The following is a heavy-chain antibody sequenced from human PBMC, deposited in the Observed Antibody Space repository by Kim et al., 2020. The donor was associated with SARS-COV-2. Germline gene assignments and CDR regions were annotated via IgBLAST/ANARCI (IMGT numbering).Heavy chain of an antibody. J-gene: IGHJ6*02. CDR3: AGSTGEGGYYSYYGMDV. CDR1: GFTFSSYG. V-gene: IGHV3-30*03. CDR2: ISYDGSNK. D-gene: IGHD3-16*01. Sequence: GGSLRLSCAASGFTFSSYGMHWVRQAPGKGLEWVAVISYDGSNKYSADSVKGRFTISRDNSKNTLYLQMNSLRAEDTAVYYCAGSTGEGGYYSYYGMDVWGQGTTVTVSS.